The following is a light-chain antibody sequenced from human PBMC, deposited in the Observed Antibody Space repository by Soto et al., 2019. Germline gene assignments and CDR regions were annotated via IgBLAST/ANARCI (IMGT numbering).Light chain of an antibody. V-gene: IGLV1-44*01. CDR1: SSNIGSNS. J-gene: IGLJ2*01. CDR2: GND. Sequence: QSVLTPPPSASGTPGQRVTNSCSGSSSNIGSNSVYWYHQLPGTAPKLLIYGNDARPSGVPDRFSGSKSGTSASLAISGLQSEDEADYYCAAWDDSLNGVLFGGGTKVTVL. CDR3: AAWDDSLNGVL.